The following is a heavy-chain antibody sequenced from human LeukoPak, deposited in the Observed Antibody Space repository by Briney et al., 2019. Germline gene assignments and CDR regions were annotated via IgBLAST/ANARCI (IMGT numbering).Heavy chain of an antibody. D-gene: IGHD6-6*01. Sequence: PGRSLRLSCAASGFTFSSYGMHWVRQAPGKGLEWVAVISYDGSNKYYADSVKGRFTISRDNSKNTLYLQMSSLRAEDTAVYYCAKDQIVEQLVLLLDYWGQGTLVTVSS. V-gene: IGHV3-30*18. J-gene: IGHJ4*02. CDR3: AKDQIVEQLVLLLDY. CDR1: GFTFSSYG. CDR2: ISYDGSNK.